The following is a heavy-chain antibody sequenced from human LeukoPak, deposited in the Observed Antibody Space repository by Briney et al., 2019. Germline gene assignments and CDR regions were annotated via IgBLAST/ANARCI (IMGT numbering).Heavy chain of an antibody. Sequence: ASVKVSCKASGYTFTSYGISWVRQAPGQGLEWMGWISAYNGNTSYAQKLQGRVTMTTDTSTSTAYMELRSLRSDDTAVYYCAREPIYSYGLGWFDPWGQGTLVTVSS. J-gene: IGHJ5*02. D-gene: IGHD5-18*01. CDR3: AREPIYSYGLGWFDP. CDR1: GYTFTSYG. V-gene: IGHV1-18*01. CDR2: ISAYNGNT.